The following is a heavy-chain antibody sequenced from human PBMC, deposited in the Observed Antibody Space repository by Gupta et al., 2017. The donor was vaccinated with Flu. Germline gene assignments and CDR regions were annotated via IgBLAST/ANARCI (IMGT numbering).Heavy chain of an antibody. D-gene: IGHD6-19*01. CDR2: ISSSGSTI. Sequence: EVQLVESGGGLVQPGGSLRLPCAASGFTFSSYEMNWVRQAPGKGLEWVSYISSSGSTIYYADSVKGRFTISRDNAKNSLYLQMNSLRAEDTAVYYCARAVAGTHYYYGMDVWGQGTTVTVSS. J-gene: IGHJ6*02. CDR1: GFTFSSYE. CDR3: ARAVAGTHYYYGMDV. V-gene: IGHV3-48*03.